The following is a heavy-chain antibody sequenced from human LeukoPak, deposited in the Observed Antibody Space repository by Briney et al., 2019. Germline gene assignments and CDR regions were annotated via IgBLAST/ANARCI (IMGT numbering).Heavy chain of an antibody. D-gene: IGHD4-23*01. V-gene: IGHV3-33*01. J-gene: IGHJ6*02. CDR2: IWYDGSKS. CDR3: ARSTTTVVTSYYYYGMDV. CDR1: GFTFSNYG. Sequence: PGGSLRLSCAASGFTFSNYGMHWVRQAPGKGLEWVAVIWYDGSKSYHVDSVKGRFTISRDNSKNTLYLQMNSLRAEDTAVYYCARSTTTVVTSYYYYGMDVWGQGTTVTVSS.